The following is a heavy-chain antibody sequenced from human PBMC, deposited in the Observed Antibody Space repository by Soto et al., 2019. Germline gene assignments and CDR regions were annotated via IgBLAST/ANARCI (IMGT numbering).Heavy chain of an antibody. J-gene: IGHJ5*02. Sequence: QVQLVQSGAEVKKPGASVKVSCKSSGYTFTAYYLHWVRQAPGQGLEWMGWINPNSGVTNYAQKFQDRVTMTRDTAISTAYMELDSLKSDDPAVYYCARTGVFARELVAWGQGALVTVSS. V-gene: IGHV1-2*02. CDR3: ARTGVFARELVA. CDR1: GYTFTAYY. CDR2: INPNSGVT. D-gene: IGHD7-27*01.